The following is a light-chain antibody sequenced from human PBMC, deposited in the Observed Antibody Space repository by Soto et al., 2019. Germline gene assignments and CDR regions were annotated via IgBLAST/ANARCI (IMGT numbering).Light chain of an antibody. V-gene: IGKV3-11*01. CDR1: QSVSSY. CDR2: GAS. Sequence: EIVLTQSPATLSLSPGERATLSCRASQSVSSYLAWYQQKPGQAPKLLIYGASNRATGIPARFSGSGSGTDFTLTISSLEPEDFAVYYCQQRGDWPRTFGGGTKVEIK. CDR3: QQRGDWPRT. J-gene: IGKJ4*01.